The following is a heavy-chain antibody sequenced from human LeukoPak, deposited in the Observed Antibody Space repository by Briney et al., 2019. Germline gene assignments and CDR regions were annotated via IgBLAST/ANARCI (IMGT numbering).Heavy chain of an antibody. V-gene: IGHV3-7*01. Sequence: GGSLRLSCAASEFTFSTYGMHWVRQAPGKGLEWVANINPDGSEKSYVGSVKGRLTISRDNAKNSLFLHVNSLRAADTAVYYCARGTGIYYIYWGQGTLVTVSS. CDR3: ARGTGIYYIY. CDR2: INPDGSEK. J-gene: IGHJ4*02. CDR1: EFTFSTYG. D-gene: IGHD1-26*01.